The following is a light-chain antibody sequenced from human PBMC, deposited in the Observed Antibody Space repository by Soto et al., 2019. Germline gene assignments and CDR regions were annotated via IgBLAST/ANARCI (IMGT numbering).Light chain of an antibody. CDR3: QHYNSDPWT. V-gene: IGKV1-5*01. J-gene: IGKJ1*01. Sequence: DIEMTQSPSTLSASVGDRLTITCRASQTIRRWLAWYQQRPGKAPKVLIYDASPLESGVPARFSGSGSETEFTLTISSLQPEDSATYYCQHYNSDPWTFGQGTKVEIK. CDR1: QTIRRW. CDR2: DAS.